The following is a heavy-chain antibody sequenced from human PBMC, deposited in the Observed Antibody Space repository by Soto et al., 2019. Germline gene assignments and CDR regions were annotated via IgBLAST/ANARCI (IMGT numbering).Heavy chain of an antibody. CDR2: IIPILGIA. J-gene: IGHJ5*02. CDR1: GGTFSSYT. V-gene: IGHV1-69*08. CDR3: ARDFESGNENWFDP. Sequence: QVQLVQSGAEVKKPGSSVKVSCKASGGTFSSYTISWVRQAPGQGLEWMGRIIPILGIANYAQKFQSRVTITANKPTSTAYMELSSLRSDDTAAYYCARDFESGNENWFDPWGQGTLDTVSS. D-gene: IGHD3-9*01.